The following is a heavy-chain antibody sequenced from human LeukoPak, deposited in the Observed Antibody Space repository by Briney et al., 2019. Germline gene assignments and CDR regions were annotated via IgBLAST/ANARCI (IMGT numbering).Heavy chain of an antibody. CDR1: GYTLSRYG. D-gene: IGHD4-23*01. V-gene: IGHV1-18*01. CDR2: VSAYNGNT. CDR3: ARIFLSVVAPKRWFDP. J-gene: IGHJ5*02. Sequence: APVKGSRKGSGYTLSRYGISWVRQGPGQGLEWMGWVSAYNGNTNYAQKLQGRVTMTTDTSTSTAYMELRSLRSDDTAVYYCARIFLSVVAPKRWFDPWGQGTLVTVSS.